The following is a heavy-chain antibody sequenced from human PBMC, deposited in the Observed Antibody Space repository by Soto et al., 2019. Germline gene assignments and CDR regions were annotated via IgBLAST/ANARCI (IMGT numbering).Heavy chain of an antibody. CDR2: VHYSGSD. CDR1: GGSISFDHYH. V-gene: IGHV4-30-4*01. Sequence: QVQLQQSGPGLVKPSQTLSLTCTVSGGSISFDHYHWTWIRQPPGKGMEWIGYVHYSGSDLYNQSLQSRVSISVDTSKNPFSMKLSSVTAADTAVYFCAREDDGGDRDYYGLDVWGQGTTVTVSS. CDR3: AREDDGGDRDYYGLDV. J-gene: IGHJ6*02. D-gene: IGHD2-21*02.